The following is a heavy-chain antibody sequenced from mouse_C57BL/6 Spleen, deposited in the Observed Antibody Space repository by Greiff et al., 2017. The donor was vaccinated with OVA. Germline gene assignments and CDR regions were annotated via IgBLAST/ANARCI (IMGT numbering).Heavy chain of an antibody. CDR3: ARGYEGGMDY. J-gene: IGHJ4*01. CDR2: IDPSDSYT. D-gene: IGHD2-14*01. Sequence: QVQLQQPGAELVMPGASVKLSCKASGYTFTSYWMHWVKQRPGQGLEWIGEIDPSDSYTNYNQKFKGKSTLTVDKSSSTAYMQRSSLTSEDSAVYYCARGYEGGMDYWGQGTSVTVSS. CDR1: GYTFTSYW. V-gene: IGHV1-69*01.